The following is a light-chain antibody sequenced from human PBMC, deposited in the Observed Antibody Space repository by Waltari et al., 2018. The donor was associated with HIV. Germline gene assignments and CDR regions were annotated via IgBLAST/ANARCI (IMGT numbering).Light chain of an antibody. CDR3: QQYKNGVT. J-gene: IGKJ4*01. CDR2: GAY. V-gene: IGKV3-15*01. Sequence: EVVMTQALAIVSVSQGEGASLSCRASQRLGYHLAWYQQQLCQAPRLLIYGAYSRATGIPARFSGSGSGTDFTLAISSLQSEDFALYCCQQYKNGVTFGGGTRVE. CDR1: QRLGYH.